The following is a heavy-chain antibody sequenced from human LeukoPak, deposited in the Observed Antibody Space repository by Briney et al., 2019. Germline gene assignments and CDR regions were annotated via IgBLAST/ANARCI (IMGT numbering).Heavy chain of an antibody. CDR1: GFIFSSYS. CDR2: ISSSSSYI. D-gene: IGHD4-17*01. Sequence: GGSLRLSCVASGFIFSSYSMNWVRQAPGKGLEWVSSISSSSSYIYYADSVKGRFTISRDNAKNSLYLQMNSLRAEDTAVYYCATGDYGAFDIWGQGTMVTVSS. CDR3: ATGDYGAFDI. V-gene: IGHV3-21*01. J-gene: IGHJ3*02.